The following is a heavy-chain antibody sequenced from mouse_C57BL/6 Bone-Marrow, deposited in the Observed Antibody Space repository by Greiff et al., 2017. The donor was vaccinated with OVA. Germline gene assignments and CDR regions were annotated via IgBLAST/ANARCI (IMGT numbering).Heavy chain of an antibody. D-gene: IGHD1-1*01. Sequence: EVNVVESGGGLVQPKGSLKLSCAASGFTFNTYAMHWVRQAPGKGLEWVARIRSKSSNYATYYADSVKDRFTISRDDSQSMLYLKMNNLKTEDTAMYYCVTQFITTVVATDWYFDVWGTGTTVTVSS. V-gene: IGHV10-3*01. CDR2: IRSKSSNYAT. CDR3: VTQFITTVVATDWYFDV. J-gene: IGHJ1*03. CDR1: GFTFNTYA.